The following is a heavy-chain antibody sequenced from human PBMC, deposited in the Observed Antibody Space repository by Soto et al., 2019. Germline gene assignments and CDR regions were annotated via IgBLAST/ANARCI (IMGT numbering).Heavy chain of an antibody. D-gene: IGHD2-15*01. V-gene: IGHV1-69*01. CDR2: IIPIFGTA. CDR1: GGTFSSYA. J-gene: IGHJ4*02. CDR3: ARDEVCSGGSCYVY. Sequence: QVQLEQSGAEVKKPGSSVKVSCKASGGTFSSYAISWVRQAPGQGLEWMGGIIPIFGTANYAQKFQGRVTITADESTSTAYMELSSLRSEDTAVYYCARDEVCSGGSCYVYWGQGTLVTVSS.